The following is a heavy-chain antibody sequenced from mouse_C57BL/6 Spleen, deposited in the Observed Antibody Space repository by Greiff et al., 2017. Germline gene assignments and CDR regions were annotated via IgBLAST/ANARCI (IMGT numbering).Heavy chain of an antibody. CDR3: ARHYYGSSYFDY. J-gene: IGHJ2*01. CDR1: GFSLTSYG. V-gene: IGHV2-6-1*01. D-gene: IGHD1-1*01. CDR2: IWSDGST. Sequence: VQRVESGPGLVAPSQSLSITCTVSGFSLTSYGVYWVRQPPGKGLEWLVVIWSDGSTTYNPALKSRLSISKDNSKSHVFLQMNSLQTDDTAMYYCARHYYGSSYFDYWGQGTTLTVSS.